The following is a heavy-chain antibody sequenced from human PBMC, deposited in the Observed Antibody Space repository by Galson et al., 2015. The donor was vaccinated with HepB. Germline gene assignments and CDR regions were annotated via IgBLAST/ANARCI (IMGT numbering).Heavy chain of an antibody. V-gene: IGHV3-43*01. D-gene: IGHD3-10*01. CDR1: GFTFNDYT. CDR3: AKEVGGSGDLAFEN. Sequence: SLRLSCAASGFTFNDYTMHWLRQVPEKGLEWVSLISWGGLTTYYADSVEGRFTISRDNNNNSLYLQMNSLITEDTALYYCAKEVGGSGDLAFENWGQGTLVTVSS. J-gene: IGHJ4*02. CDR2: ISWGGLTT.